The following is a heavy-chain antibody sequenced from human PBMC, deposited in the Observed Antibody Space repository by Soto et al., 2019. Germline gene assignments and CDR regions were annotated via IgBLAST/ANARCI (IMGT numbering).Heavy chain of an antibody. CDR1: GDSVSTNSAA. CDR3: ARAGPDYYYYGLDV. D-gene: IGHD3-10*01. J-gene: IGHJ6*02. V-gene: IGHV6-1*01. CDR2: TYYRSKWYN. Sequence: SQTLSLTCAVSGDSVSTNSAAWNWIRQSPSRGLEWLGRTYYRSKWYNDYAVSVKSRININADTSKNQISLQLNSVTPEDTAVYYCARAGPDYYYYGLDVWGQGTKVTVSS.